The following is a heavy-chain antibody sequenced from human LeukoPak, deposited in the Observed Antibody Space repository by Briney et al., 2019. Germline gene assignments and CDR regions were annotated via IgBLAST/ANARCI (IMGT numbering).Heavy chain of an antibody. CDR3: ARRAGAYSPPYDY. D-gene: IGHD4/OR15-4a*01. V-gene: IGHV3-53*01. CDR2: IYSGTT. Sequence: GGSLRLSCTVSGVTVSSNSMSWVRQAPGKGLEWGSFIYSGTTHYSDSVKGRFTISRDNAKNTLYLQMNSLIAEDTAVYYCARRAGAYSPPYDYWGQGTLVTVSS. J-gene: IGHJ4*02. CDR1: GVTVSSNS.